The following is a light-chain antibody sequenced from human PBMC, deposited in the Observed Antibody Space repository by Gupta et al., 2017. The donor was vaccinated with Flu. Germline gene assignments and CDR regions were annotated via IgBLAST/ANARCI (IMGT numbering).Light chain of an antibody. Sequence: SDVGGYDYVSWYQQHPGKAPQLIIYDVSNRPSGVSNRFSGSKSGSTASLTISGLQAEDDADYYCSSRTSGSTLLVFGTGTKVTVL. CDR2: DVS. V-gene: IGLV2-14*04. J-gene: IGLJ1*01. CDR1: SDVGGYDY. CDR3: SSRTSGSTLLV.